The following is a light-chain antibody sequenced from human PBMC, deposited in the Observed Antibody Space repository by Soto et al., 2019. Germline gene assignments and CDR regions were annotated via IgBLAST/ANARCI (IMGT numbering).Light chain of an antibody. V-gene: IGLV2-14*03. J-gene: IGLJ2*01. CDR3: SSYTISSTVI. CDR1: SSDVGGYNF. CDR2: DVR. Sequence: QSALTQPASVSGSPGQSITISCTGTSSDVGGYNFVSWYQQHPGKAPKFIIYDVRNRPSGVSNRFSGSRSGNTASLTISGLQAEDEADYYCSSYTISSTVIFGGRTKVTVL.